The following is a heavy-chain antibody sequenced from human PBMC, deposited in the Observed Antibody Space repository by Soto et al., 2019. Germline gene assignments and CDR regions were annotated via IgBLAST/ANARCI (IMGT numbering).Heavy chain of an antibody. CDR3: AKACSSTSCYTPLDY. V-gene: IGHV3-23*01. Sequence: GGSLRLSCAASGFTFSSYAMSWVRQAPGKGLEWVSAISGSGGSTYYADSVKGRFTISRDNSKNTLYLQMNSLRAEDTAVYYCAKACSSTSCYTPLDYWGQGTLVTVSS. CDR2: ISGSGGST. D-gene: IGHD2-2*02. J-gene: IGHJ4*02. CDR1: GFTFSSYA.